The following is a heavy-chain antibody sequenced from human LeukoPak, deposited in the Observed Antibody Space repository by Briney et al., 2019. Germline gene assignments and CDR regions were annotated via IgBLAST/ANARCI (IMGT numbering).Heavy chain of an antibody. J-gene: IGHJ5*01. CDR3: ARGTEGYTYGEFDS. V-gene: IGHV3-74*01. Sequence: GGSLRLSCAASGFTFSDYWMHWGRQAPGKGLVWVSRIHRDGSSTTYADSVKGRFTISRDNAKNTLYLQMNSLRAEDTAMYYCARGTEGYTYGEFDSWGQGTLVTVSS. CDR2: IHRDGSST. CDR1: GFTFSDYW. D-gene: IGHD5-18*01.